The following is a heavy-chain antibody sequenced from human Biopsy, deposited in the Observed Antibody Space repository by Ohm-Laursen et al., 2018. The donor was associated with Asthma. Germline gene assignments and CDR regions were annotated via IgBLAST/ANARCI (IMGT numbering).Heavy chain of an antibody. Sequence: TLSLTCTVSNGSISSNFYYWGWIRQPPGKGLEWVGSIHKNGIGYYKSSHKSRLTISVDTSKNQFSLKVTSVTAADTAVYYCARQKLAAAEGPFDLWGQGTMVTVSS. CDR1: NGSISSNFYY. V-gene: IGHV4-39*01. CDR2: IHKNGIG. CDR3: ARQKLAAAEGPFDL. D-gene: IGHD6-13*01. J-gene: IGHJ3*01.